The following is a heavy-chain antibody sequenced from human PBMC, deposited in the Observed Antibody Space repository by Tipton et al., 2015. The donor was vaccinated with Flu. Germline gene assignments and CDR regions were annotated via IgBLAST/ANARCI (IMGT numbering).Heavy chain of an antibody. CDR1: GFTFRSYA. J-gene: IGHJ4*02. CDR2: IPSDGSNK. D-gene: IGHD3-3*01. CDR3: AKDGGLRFLEWLDF. Sequence: QLVQSGGGVVQPGRSLRLSCAASGFTFRSYAMHWARQAPGKGLEWVAVIPSDGSNKYYIDSVKGRFTISRDNSKNTLYLQMNSLRPEDTAVYYCAKDGGLRFLEWLDFRGQGTLVTVSS. V-gene: IGHV3-30*18.